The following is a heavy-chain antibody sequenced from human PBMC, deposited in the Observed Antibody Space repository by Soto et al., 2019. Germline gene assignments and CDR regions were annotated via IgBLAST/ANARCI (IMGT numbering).Heavy chain of an antibody. Sequence: GGSLRLSCAASGFTFSSYSMNWVRQAPGKGLEWVSSISSSSSYIYYADSVKGRFTISRDNAKNSLYLQMNSLRAEDTAVYYCASYTVTELSNWFDPWGQGTLVTVSS. CDR1: GFTFSSYS. D-gene: IGHD4-17*01. J-gene: IGHJ5*02. V-gene: IGHV3-21*01. CDR3: ASYTVTELSNWFDP. CDR2: ISSSSSYI.